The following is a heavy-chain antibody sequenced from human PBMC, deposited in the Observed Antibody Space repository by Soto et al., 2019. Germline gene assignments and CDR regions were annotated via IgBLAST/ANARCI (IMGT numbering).Heavy chain of an antibody. Sequence: PSETLSLTCAVSGNSISSGYYWGWIRQPPGKGLEWIGSIYHTGSTYFNPSLKSRVTISVDTSKNQFSLILTSVTAADTAVYYCARGLLPYCSGGTCYGGNWFDPWGHGTLVTVSS. CDR2: IYHTGST. CDR3: ARGLLPYCSGGTCYGGNWFDP. D-gene: IGHD2-15*01. CDR1: GNSISSGYY. V-gene: IGHV4-38-2*01. J-gene: IGHJ5*02.